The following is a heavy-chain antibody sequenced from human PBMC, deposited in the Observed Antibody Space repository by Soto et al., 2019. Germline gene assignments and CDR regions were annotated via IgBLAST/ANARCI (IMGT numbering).Heavy chain of an antibody. CDR1: GGSISSYY. J-gene: IGHJ5*02. CDR2: IYTSGST. Sequence: SETLSLTRTVSGGSISSYYWSWIRQPAGKGLEWIGRIYTSGSTNYNPSLKSRVTMSVDTSKNQFSLKLSSVTAADTAVYYCARVLTSSIAARPGVWWFDPWGQGTLVTVSS. V-gene: IGHV4-4*07. D-gene: IGHD6-6*01. CDR3: ARVLTSSIAARPGVWWFDP.